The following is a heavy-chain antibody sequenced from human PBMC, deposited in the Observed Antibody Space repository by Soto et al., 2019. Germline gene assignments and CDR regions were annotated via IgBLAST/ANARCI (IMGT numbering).Heavy chain of an antibody. CDR3: ARKAPRERNYDFWSGPSYGMDV. D-gene: IGHD3-3*01. J-gene: IGHJ6*02. CDR2: INPNSGGT. CDR1: GYTFTGYY. V-gene: IGHV1-2*02. Sequence: GASVKVSCKASGYTFTGYYMHWVRQAPGQGLEWMGWINPNSGGTNYAQKFQGRVTMTRDTSISTAYMELSRLRSDDTAVYYCARKAPRERNYDFWSGPSYGMDVWGQGTTVTVSS.